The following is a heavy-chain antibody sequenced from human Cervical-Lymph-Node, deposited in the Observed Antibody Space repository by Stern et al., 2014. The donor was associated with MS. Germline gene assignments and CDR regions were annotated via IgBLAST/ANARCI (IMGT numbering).Heavy chain of an antibody. V-gene: IGHV1-2*02. CDR3: ARDRGSYSDY. D-gene: IGHD1-26*01. J-gene: IGHJ4*02. CDR1: GYTFTAYF. Sequence: VQLGQSGAEVERPGASVKVSCKASGYTFTAYFLHWVRQAPGQGLEWMGWTSPKTGSATYAQKFQDRVTMTRDTSINTGYMEVSSLRSDDTAVYYCARDRGSYSDYWGQGTLVAVSS. CDR2: TSPKTGSA.